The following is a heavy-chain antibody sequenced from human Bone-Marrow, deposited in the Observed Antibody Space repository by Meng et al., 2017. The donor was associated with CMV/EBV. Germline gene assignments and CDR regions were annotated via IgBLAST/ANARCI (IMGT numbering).Heavy chain of an antibody. V-gene: IGHV3-74*01. CDR3: ARDPGHPAAGPGPSYYYGMDV. J-gene: IGHJ6*02. CDR2: INSDGGTT. Sequence: GGYLRLSCAASGFTFSSYWMHWVRQAPGKGLVWVSRINSDGGTTSYADSVKGRFTISRDNAKNTLYLQMNSLRAEDTAVYYCARDPGHPAAGPGPSYYYGMDVWGQGTTVTVSS. CDR1: GFTFSSYW. D-gene: IGHD6-13*01.